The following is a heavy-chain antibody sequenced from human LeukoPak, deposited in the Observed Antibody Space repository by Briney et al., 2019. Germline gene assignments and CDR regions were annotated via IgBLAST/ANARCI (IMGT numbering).Heavy chain of an antibody. Sequence: GGSLRLSCAASGFNFNSYWMSWVRQAPGKGLECVAIIKQDGSEISFVDSVKGRFTISRDNAKSSLYLQMNSLRGEDTAVYYCARARYGSGGYLFDFWGQGTLVTVSS. CDR1: GFNFNSYW. CDR3: ARARYGSGGYLFDF. J-gene: IGHJ4*02. D-gene: IGHD3-10*01. CDR2: IKQDGSEI. V-gene: IGHV3-7*04.